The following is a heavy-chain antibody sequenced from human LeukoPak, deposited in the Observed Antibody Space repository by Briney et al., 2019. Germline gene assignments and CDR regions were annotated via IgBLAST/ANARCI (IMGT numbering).Heavy chain of an antibody. Sequence: PGGSLSLSCAASRFTFNSYAMSWVRKAPGKGLEWVSVIGGSNGITFYVGSVKGRFTISRDNSKDTLYLQMNSLRAEDTAVYYCARNENSGWGYFDYWGQGTLVTVSS. CDR1: RFTFNSYA. V-gene: IGHV3-23*01. CDR2: IGGSNGIT. J-gene: IGHJ4*02. CDR3: ARNENSGWGYFDY. D-gene: IGHD5-12*01.